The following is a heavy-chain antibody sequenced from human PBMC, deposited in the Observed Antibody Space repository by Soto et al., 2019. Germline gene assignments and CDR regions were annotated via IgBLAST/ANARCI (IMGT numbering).Heavy chain of an antibody. CDR3: AITSRDYYDSSGYP. D-gene: IGHD3-22*01. Sequence: GGSLRLSCAASGFSFDTYNMNWVRQAPGKGLEWVSSISSGRPDIFYADSVRGRFTISRDDAKKSLFLQMNSLRADDTAVYYCAITSRDYYDSSGYPWGQGTQVTVSS. V-gene: IGHV3-21*01. CDR1: GFSFDTYN. J-gene: IGHJ5*02. CDR2: ISSGRPDI.